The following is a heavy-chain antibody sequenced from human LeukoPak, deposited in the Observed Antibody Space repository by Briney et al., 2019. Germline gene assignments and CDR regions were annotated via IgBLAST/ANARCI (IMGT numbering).Heavy chain of an antibody. J-gene: IGHJ6*03. CDR2: INWNGGST. Sequence: GGSLRLSCAASGFTFDDYGMSWVRQAPGKGLEWVSCINWNGGSTGYADSVKGRFTISRDNAKNSLYLQMNSLRAEDTALYYCARDSKQYSSNDYMDVWGKGTTVTVSS. CDR3: ARDSKQYSSNDYMDV. CDR1: GFTFDDYG. V-gene: IGHV3-20*04. D-gene: IGHD6-13*01.